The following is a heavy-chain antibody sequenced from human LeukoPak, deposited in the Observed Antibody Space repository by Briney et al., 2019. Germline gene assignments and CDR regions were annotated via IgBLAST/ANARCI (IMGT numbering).Heavy chain of an antibody. CDR2: INPSGGST. J-gene: IGHJ3*02. V-gene: IGHV1-46*01. D-gene: IGHD6-13*01. Sequence: ASVKVSCKASGYTFTSYYMHWVRQAPGQGLEWMGIINPSGGSTSYARKFQGRVTMTRDMSTSTVYMELSSLRSEDTAVYYCARVRNLFAGKGAFDIWGQGTMVTVSS. CDR3: ARVRNLFAGKGAFDI. CDR1: GYTFTSYY.